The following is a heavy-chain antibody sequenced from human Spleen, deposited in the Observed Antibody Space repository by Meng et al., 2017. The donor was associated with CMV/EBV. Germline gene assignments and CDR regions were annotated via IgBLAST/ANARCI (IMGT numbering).Heavy chain of an antibody. CDR2: IHHSGSA. V-gene: IGHV4-30-4*01. D-gene: IGHD6-13*01. J-gene: IGHJ5*02. CDR1: GGSMSSGNYY. Sequence: QGQVQESGPGLVEPSPTLSLTCTVSGGSMSSGNYYWSWIRQPPGKGLEWIGYIHHSGSAYYNPSLKSRVSISVDTSKNQFSLNLNSMTAADTAVYYCARPIAAAGWFDPWGQGTLVTVSS. CDR3: ARPIAAAGWFDP.